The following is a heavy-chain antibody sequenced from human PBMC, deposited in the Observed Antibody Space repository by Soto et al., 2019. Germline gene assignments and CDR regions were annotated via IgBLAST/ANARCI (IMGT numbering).Heavy chain of an antibody. D-gene: IGHD3-22*01. CDR2: IYYSGST. V-gene: IGHV4-39*01. CDR3: AILPLYYYDSSGYFP. J-gene: IGHJ5*02. Sequence: SETLSLTCTVSGGSISSSSHYWGWIRQPPGKGLEWIGSIYYSGSTYYNPSLKSRVTISVDTSKNQFSLKLSSVTAADTAVYYCAILPLYYYDSSGYFPWGQGTLVTVSS. CDR1: GGSISSSSHY.